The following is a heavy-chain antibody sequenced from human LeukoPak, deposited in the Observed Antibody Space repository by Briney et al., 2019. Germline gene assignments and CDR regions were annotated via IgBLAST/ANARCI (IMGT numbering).Heavy chain of an antibody. Sequence: SETLSLTCTVSGSISTYYWSWIRQPPGKGLERIGYIYTSGSTNYNPSLKSRVTISVDTSKNQFSLDLSSVTAADTAVYYCARQKCTSTSCRTKNAFDIWGQGTMVTVSS. J-gene: IGHJ3*02. CDR1: GSISTYY. CDR2: IYTSGST. D-gene: IGHD2-2*01. V-gene: IGHV4-4*09. CDR3: ARQKCTSTSCRTKNAFDI.